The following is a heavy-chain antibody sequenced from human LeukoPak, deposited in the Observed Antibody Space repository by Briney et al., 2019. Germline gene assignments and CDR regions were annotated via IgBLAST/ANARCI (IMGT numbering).Heavy chain of an antibody. CDR3: AKETYSTSWQLDS. Sequence: GGSLRLSCAASGFIFSTYGMHWVRQAPGKGLEWVAVISYDGSTEYYIDSVKGRFTISRDNSKNTLYLQMNSLRAEDTAVYYCAKETYSTSWQLDSWGQGTLVTVSS. D-gene: IGHD2-2*01. CDR2: ISYDGSTE. CDR1: GFIFSTYG. J-gene: IGHJ4*02. V-gene: IGHV3-30*18.